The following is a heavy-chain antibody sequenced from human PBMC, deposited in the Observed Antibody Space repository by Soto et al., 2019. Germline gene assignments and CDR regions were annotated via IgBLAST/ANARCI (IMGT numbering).Heavy chain of an antibody. V-gene: IGHV5-51*01. CDR2: IYPGDSDT. CDR1: GYSFTSYW. Sequence: PGESPKTSCKGSGYSFTSYWIGWVRQMPGKGLEWMGIIYPGDSDTTYSPSFQGQVTISADKSISTAYLQWSSLKASDTAMYYCARLHRIAVAGNPYFDYWGQGTLVTVSS. D-gene: IGHD6-19*01. J-gene: IGHJ4*02. CDR3: ARLHRIAVAGNPYFDY.